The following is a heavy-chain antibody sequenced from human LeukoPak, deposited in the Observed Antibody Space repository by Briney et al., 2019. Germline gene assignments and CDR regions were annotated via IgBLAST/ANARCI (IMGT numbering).Heavy chain of an antibody. CDR1: GYSFTSYW. CDR2: IYPGDSDT. D-gene: IGHD6-13*01. V-gene: IGHV5-51*01. CDR3: ARALYSSSWYGIVYMDV. Sequence: GESLKISCKGSGYSFTSYWIGWVRQMPGKGLGWMGIIYPGDSDTRYSPSFQGQVTISADKSISTAYLQWSSLKASDTAMYYCARALYSSSWYGIVYMDVWGKGTTVTVSS. J-gene: IGHJ6*03.